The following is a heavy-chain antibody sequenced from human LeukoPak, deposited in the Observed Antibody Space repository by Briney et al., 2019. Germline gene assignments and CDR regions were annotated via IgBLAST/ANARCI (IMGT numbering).Heavy chain of an antibody. D-gene: IGHD2-15*01. J-gene: IGHJ6*03. CDR3: ARGVVAATFYYYMDV. Sequence: GASVKVSCKASGYIFTSYFMHWVRQAPGQGLEWMGLINPSSGGTNYPQKFQGRVTMTRDTSLSTAYMELSGLRSDDTAVYYCARGVVAATFYYYMDVWGKGTTVTVSS. V-gene: IGHV1-2*06. CDR1: GYIFTSYF. CDR2: INPSSGGT.